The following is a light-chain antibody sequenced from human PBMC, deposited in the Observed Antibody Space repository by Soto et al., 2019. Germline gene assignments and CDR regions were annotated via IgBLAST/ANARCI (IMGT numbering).Light chain of an antibody. V-gene: IGKV3-11*01. J-gene: IGKJ1*01. CDR2: DTS. CDR3: QQRSNWPWT. CDR1: PSVSSY. Sequence: ETVLTQSPATLSLSPGERATLSCRASPSVSSYLAWYQQKAGQAPRLLIYDTSNRATGIPARFSGSGSGTDFTLTISSLEPEDLAVYYCQQRSNWPWTFGQGTKVEIK.